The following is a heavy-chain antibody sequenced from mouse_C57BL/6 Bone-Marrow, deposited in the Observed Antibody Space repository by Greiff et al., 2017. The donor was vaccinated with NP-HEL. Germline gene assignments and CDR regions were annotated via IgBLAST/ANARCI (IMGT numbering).Heavy chain of an antibody. CDR2: ISYDGSN. CDR3: ARVYDGYYDAMDY. CDR1: GYSITSGYY. D-gene: IGHD2-3*01. J-gene: IGHJ4*01. V-gene: IGHV3-6*01. Sequence: EVKLQESGPGLVKPSQSLSLTCSVTGYSITSGYYWNWIRQFPGNKLEWMGYISYDGSNNYNPSLTNRISITRDTSKNQFFLKLNSVTTEDTATYYCARVYDGYYDAMDYWGQGTSVTVSS.